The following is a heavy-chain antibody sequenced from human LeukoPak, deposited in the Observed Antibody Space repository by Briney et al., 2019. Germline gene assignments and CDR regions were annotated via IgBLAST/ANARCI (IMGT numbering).Heavy chain of an antibody. CDR2: INPSGGST. V-gene: IGHV1-46*01. CDR3: ARETITMIVVVKEGDAFDI. D-gene: IGHD3-22*01. CDR1: GYTLTSYY. J-gene: IGHJ3*02. Sequence: ASVKVSCKASGYTLTSYYMHWVRQAPGQGLEWMGIINPSGGSTSYAQKFQGRVTMTRDTSTSTVYMELSSLRSEDTAVYYCARETITMIVVVKEGDAFDIWGQGTMVTVSS.